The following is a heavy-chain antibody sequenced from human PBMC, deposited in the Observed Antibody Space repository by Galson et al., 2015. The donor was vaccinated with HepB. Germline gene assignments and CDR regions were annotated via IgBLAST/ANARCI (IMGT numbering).Heavy chain of an antibody. V-gene: IGHV1-18*04. D-gene: IGHD3-3*01. Sequence: SVKVSCKASGYTFTSYGISWVRQAPGQGLEWMGWISVYNGNTNYAQKLQDRVTMTTDTSTSTAYMELRSLRSDDTAVYYCARDPLITIFGVRTVGMDVWGQGTTVTVSS. CDR1: GYTFTSYG. CDR2: ISVYNGNT. J-gene: IGHJ6*02. CDR3: ARDPLITIFGVRTVGMDV.